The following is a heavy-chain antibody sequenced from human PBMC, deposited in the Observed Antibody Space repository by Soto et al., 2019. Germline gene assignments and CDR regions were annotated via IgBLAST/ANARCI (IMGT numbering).Heavy chain of an antibody. CDR1: GFTLSYFG. Sequence: QEQLVDSGGGMVQPGRSLRLSCAASGFTLSYFGMHWVRQAPGKGLEWVAVAWHDGRNLAYAESARGRFTISRDDSKGTLFLQIDSLRVEDTAVYFCVRDRGTCTSGGVAARGFDVWGQGTMVTVSS. V-gene: IGHV3-33*01. CDR3: VRDRGTCTSGGVAARGFDV. J-gene: IGHJ3*01. CDR2: AWHDGRNL. D-gene: IGHD2-8*01.